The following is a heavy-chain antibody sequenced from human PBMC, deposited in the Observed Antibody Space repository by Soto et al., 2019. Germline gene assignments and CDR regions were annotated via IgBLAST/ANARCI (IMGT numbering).Heavy chain of an antibody. CDR1: GGSISSYY. CDR2: IYYGGST. Sequence: SETLSLTCTVSGGSISSYYWSWIRQPPGKGLEWIGYIYYGGSTNYNPSLKSRVTISVDTSKNQFSLKLSSVTAADTAVYYCARLYDRLYWNFQHWGQGTLVTVSS. CDR3: ARLYDRLYWNFQH. D-gene: IGHD2-8*02. J-gene: IGHJ1*01. V-gene: IGHV4-59*01.